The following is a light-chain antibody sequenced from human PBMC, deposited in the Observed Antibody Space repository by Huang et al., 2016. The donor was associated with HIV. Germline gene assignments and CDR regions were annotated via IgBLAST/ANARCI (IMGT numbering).Light chain of an antibody. Sequence: DIQTTQSPSSLSASVGDRVTIRCQASQDINKDLNGYQQKPGKAPKLLIFDASNLERGVPTRFSGSGSGTDFTFTISSLQPEDFATYYCQQSRSFGGGTKVEIK. CDR1: QDINKD. CDR2: DAS. CDR3: QQSRS. V-gene: IGKV1-33*01. J-gene: IGKJ4*01.